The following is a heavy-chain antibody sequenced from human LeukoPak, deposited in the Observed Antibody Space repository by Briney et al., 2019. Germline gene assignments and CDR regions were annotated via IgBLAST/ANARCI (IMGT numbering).Heavy chain of an antibody. CDR1: GYTFTNYY. V-gene: IGHV1-46*01. D-gene: IGHD1-1*01. CDR2: IRPCGAST. CDR3: PRHTTGNNSPRDSFNI. Sequence: ALVKVSCTPSGYTFTNYYMHWVRQAPGQGLEWLGMIRPCGASTSYAQKFKGRVTMTRDVSTSTVYMELSSLRSGDTAVYYCPRHTTGNNSPRDSFNIWGQGTMVTVSS. J-gene: IGHJ3*02.